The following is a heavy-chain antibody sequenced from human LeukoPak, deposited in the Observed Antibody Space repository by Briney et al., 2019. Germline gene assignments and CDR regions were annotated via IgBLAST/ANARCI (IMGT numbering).Heavy chain of an antibody. D-gene: IGHD3-16*02. CDR2: IYYSGST. CDR3: ARQHSDYVWGSYRSDY. Sequence: SETLSLTCTVSGGSISSYYWSWIRQPPGKGLEWIGYIYYSGSTNYNPSLKSRVTISVDTSKNQFSLKLSSVTAADTAVYYCARQHSDYVWGSYRSDYWGQGTLVTVSS. V-gene: IGHV4-59*08. J-gene: IGHJ4*02. CDR1: GGSISSYY.